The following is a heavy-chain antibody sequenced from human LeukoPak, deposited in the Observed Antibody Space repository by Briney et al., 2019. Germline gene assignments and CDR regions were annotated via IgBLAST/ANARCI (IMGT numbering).Heavy chain of an antibody. V-gene: IGHV3-21*05. CDR3: ARGHYGMDV. CDR2: IRSTGDDI. CDR1: GFTFTSYI. J-gene: IGHJ6*02. Sequence: PGGSLRLSCAAPGFTFTSYIMHWVRQAPGKGLEWVSYIRSTGDDIYYADSVKGRFTISRDNTKNSLSLQMNSLRAEDTGVYYCARGHYGMDVWGQGTTVTVSS.